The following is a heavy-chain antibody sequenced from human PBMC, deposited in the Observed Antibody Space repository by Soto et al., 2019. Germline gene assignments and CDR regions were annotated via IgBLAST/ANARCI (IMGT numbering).Heavy chain of an antibody. J-gene: IGHJ5*02. V-gene: IGHV1-2*02. CDR3: ARVTLRAGNWFDP. Sequence: QVQLVQSGAEVKKPGASVKVSCKASGYTFTDYFIHWVRQAPGQGFEWMGWINPKSRGTTYAQKFQGRVTMTSDTSITTAYMELRGLRSADTAIYYCARVTLRAGNWFDPWGQGTLVTVA. CDR1: GYTFTDYF. CDR2: INPKSRGT.